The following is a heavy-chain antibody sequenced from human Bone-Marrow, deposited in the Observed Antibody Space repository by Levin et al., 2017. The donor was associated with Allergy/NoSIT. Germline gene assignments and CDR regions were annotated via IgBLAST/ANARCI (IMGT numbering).Heavy chain of an antibody. V-gene: IGHV3-23*01. CDR2: ISANTAGT. D-gene: IGHD3-3*01. CDR1: GFSFNSYA. CDR3: AKSVSDLWRGQNYYYSGMDV. Sequence: SGGSLRLSCAASGFSFNSYAMSWVRQPPGKGLEWVSGISANTAGTYYADSVKGRFTISRDNSENTLYLQMDSLRADDTAVYYCAKSVSDLWRGQNYYYSGMDVWGRGTTVSVSS. J-gene: IGHJ6*02.